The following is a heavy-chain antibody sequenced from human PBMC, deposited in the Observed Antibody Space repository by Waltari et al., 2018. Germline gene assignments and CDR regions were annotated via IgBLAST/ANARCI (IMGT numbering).Heavy chain of an antibody. V-gene: IGHV4-4*07. D-gene: IGHD3-10*01. J-gene: IGHJ5*02. Sequence: QVQLQESGPGLVKPSETLSLTCTVSGGSISSYYWSGIRQPAGKGLEWIGRIYTSGSTNYNPPLKSRVTMSVDTSKNQFSLKLGSVTAADTAVYYCAKVRVPAVMFNWFDPWGQGTLVTVSS. CDR2: IYTSGST. CDR1: GGSISSYY. CDR3: AKVRVPAVMFNWFDP.